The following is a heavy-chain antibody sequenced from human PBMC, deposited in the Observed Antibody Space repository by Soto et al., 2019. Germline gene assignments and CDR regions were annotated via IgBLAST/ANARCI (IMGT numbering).Heavy chain of an antibody. CDR1: GFTVSSNY. J-gene: IGHJ4*02. CDR3: ARGWWAHFDY. D-gene: IGHD2-15*01. V-gene: IGHV3-66*01. CDR2: IYSGVSK. Sequence: EVQLVESGGGLVQPGGSLRLSGAASGFTVSSNYMNWVGKAPGKGLEWVSVIYSGVSKYYADSVKGRFTISRDNSKNTLYLQMNTLRAEDTAVYYCARGWWAHFDYWGQGTLVTVSS.